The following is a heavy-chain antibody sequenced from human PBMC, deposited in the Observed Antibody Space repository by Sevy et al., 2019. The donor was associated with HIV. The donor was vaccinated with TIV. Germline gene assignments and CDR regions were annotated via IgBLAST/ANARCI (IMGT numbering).Heavy chain of an antibody. J-gene: IGHJ4*02. D-gene: IGHD6-19*01. CDR2: MYHSGST. CDR1: GYSISSGFY. V-gene: IGHV4-38-2*01. CDR3: ARLGIAVAGYFDY. Sequence: SETLSLTCAVSGYSISSGFYWGWIRQPPGKGLEWIVLMYHSGSTYYNSSLQSRVTISVDTSKNQFSLELTSVTAADTAVYYCARLGIAVAGYFDYWGQVTLVTVSS.